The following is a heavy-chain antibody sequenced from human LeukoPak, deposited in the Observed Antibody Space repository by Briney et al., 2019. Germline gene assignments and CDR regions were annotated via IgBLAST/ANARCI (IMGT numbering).Heavy chain of an antibody. Sequence: SETLSLTCAVSADAISSINWWSWVRQSPGKGLEWIGEIHHSGSTKYNPSFKSRFTISVDKSKNQFSLKLSSVTAADTAVYYCARGGASGSHLHWFDPWGQGTLVTVSS. CDR1: ADAISSINW. V-gene: IGHV4-4*02. J-gene: IGHJ5*02. CDR3: ARGGASGSHLHWFDP. D-gene: IGHD3-10*01. CDR2: IHHSGST.